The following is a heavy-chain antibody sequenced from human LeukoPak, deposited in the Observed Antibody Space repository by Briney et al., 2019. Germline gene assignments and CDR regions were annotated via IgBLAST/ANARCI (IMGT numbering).Heavy chain of an antibody. Sequence: GASVKVSCKASGYPFTGYYLHWVRQAPGQGLEWIGWIYPNSGFTNYAQKFQGRVTMTRDTSISTAYMELSRLRSDDTAVYYCARLADCSSSSCRSFDYWGQGTLVTVSS. CDR1: GYPFTGYY. D-gene: IGHD2-2*01. J-gene: IGHJ4*02. CDR3: ARLADCSSSSCRSFDY. CDR2: IYPNSGFT. V-gene: IGHV1-2*02.